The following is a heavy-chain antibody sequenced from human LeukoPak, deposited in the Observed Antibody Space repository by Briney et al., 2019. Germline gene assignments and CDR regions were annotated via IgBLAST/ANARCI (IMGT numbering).Heavy chain of an antibody. CDR2: TSYRSKWYN. J-gene: IGHJ4*02. CDR3: ARWDHGTAYFDS. D-gene: IGHD1-26*01. CDR1: LDSASINTVA. V-gene: IGHV6-1*01. Sequence: QTPSLTPAISLDSASINTVAPKSIRQSPSRCLEWLGRTSYRSKWYNNYAVSVKSRITINPDTSRNQFSLQLKSVTPEDTAVYYCARWDHGTAYFDSWGQGTLVTVSS.